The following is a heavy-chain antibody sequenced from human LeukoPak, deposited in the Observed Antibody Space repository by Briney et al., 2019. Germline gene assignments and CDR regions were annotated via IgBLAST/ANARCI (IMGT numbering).Heavy chain of an antibody. CDR1: GGSMSSYS. J-gene: IGHJ6*03. V-gene: IGHV4-59*01. Sequence: SETLSLTCTVSGGSMSSYSWSWIRQPPGKGLEWIANIYYSGSTNYNPSLKSRVTISIDTSKNQFSLKLSSVTAADTAVYYCARGGGSSPFYYYYYMDVWGKGTTVTISS. CDR2: IYYSGST. CDR3: ARGGGSSPFYYYYYMDV. D-gene: IGHD6-13*01.